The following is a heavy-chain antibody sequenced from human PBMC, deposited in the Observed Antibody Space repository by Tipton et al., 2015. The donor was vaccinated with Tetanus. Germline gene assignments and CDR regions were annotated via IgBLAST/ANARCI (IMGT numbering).Heavy chain of an antibody. Sequence: LSLTCAASGFTFSSYDMHWVRQATGKGLEWVSVIGAAGDTYYPGSVKGRFTISRENAKNSLYLQMNSLRAGDTAVYYCARSSGYSGLGYWGQGTLVTVSS. CDR3: ARSSGYSGLGY. CDR2: IGAAGDT. D-gene: IGHD3-22*01. CDR1: GFTFSSYD. V-gene: IGHV3-13*01. J-gene: IGHJ4*02.